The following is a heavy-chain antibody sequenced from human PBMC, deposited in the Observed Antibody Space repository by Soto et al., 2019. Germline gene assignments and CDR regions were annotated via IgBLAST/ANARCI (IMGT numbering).Heavy chain of an antibody. CDR1: GVSIRNRDW. Sequence: SETLSLTCAVSGVSIRNRDWWSWVRQPPGKGLEWIAEISYTGRTHYNPSLKSRVTISLDTSKSQLSLSLSSVTAADTAVYYCGTNGGWYLGYWGQGTLVTVTP. CDR2: ISYTGRT. D-gene: IGHD6-19*01. V-gene: IGHV4-4*02. CDR3: GTNGGWYLGY. J-gene: IGHJ4*02.